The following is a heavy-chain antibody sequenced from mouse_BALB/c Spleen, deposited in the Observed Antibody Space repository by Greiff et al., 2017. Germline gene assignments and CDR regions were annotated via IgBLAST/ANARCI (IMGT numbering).Heavy chain of an antibody. D-gene: IGHD1-1*01. J-gene: IGHJ1*01. CDR1: GFTFSSYA. CDR3: ARATTVVVYWYFDV. Sequence: EVQLVESGGGLVKPGGSLKLSCAASGFTFSSYAMSWVRQTPEKRLEWVASISSGGSTYYPDSVKGRFTISRDNARNILYLQMSSLRSEDTAMYYCARATTVVVYWYFDVWGAGTTVTVSS. CDR2: ISSGGST. V-gene: IGHV5-6-5*01.